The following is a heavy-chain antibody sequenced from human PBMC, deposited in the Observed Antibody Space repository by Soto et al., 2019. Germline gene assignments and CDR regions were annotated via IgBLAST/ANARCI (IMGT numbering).Heavy chain of an antibody. Sequence: PPQSMSLTSPVSGASISSTNAWHGVRQYPDKGLEWIGEIQHVENINYNPSLNSRVTISMDKYKNQFSLKLISVTAADTAVYYCARVRQHCSRTNCYQDPLGQRTLVTVSS. CDR2: IQHVENI. J-gene: IGHJ5*02. V-gene: IGHV4-4*03. CDR1: GASISSTNA. CDR3: ARVRQHCSRTNCYQDP. D-gene: IGHD2-2*01.